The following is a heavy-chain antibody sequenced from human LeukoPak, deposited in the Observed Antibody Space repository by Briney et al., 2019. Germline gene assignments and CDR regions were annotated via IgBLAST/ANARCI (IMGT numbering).Heavy chain of an antibody. CDR3: ASTLPVYYYDSSGYYYDY. D-gene: IGHD3-22*01. Sequence: SETLSLTCAVPGYSISSGYCWGWIRQPPGKGLEWIGSIYHSGGTYYNPSLKSRVTISVDTSKNQFSLKLSSVTAADTAVYYCASTLPVYYYDSSGYYYDYWGQGTLVTVSS. CDR1: GYSISSGYC. CDR2: IYHSGGT. J-gene: IGHJ4*02. V-gene: IGHV4-38-2*01.